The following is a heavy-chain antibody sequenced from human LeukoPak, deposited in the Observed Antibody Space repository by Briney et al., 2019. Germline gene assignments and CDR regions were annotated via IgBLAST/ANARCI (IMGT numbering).Heavy chain of an antibody. D-gene: IGHD2-2*01. J-gene: IGHJ4*02. Sequence: GGSLRLSCAASGFSFDDYWMNWVRQAPGKGLEWVSAISGSGGSTYYADSVKGRFTISRDNSKNTLYLQMNSLRAEDTAVYYCAKAYCSSTSCSDYWGQGTLVTVSS. V-gene: IGHV3-23*01. CDR1: GFSFDDYW. CDR2: ISGSGGST. CDR3: AKAYCSSTSCSDY.